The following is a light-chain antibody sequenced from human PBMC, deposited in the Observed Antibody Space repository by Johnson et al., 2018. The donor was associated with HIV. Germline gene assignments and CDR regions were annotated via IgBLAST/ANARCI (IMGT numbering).Light chain of an antibody. CDR2: ENN. Sequence: QSVLTQPPSVSAAPGQKVTISCSGSSSNIGNNYVSWYQQLPGTAPKLLIYENNKRPSGIPDRFSGSKSGTSATLGITGLQTGDEADDYFGTWDNSLNPAYVFGTGTKVTVL. V-gene: IGLV1-51*02. CDR3: GTWDNSLNPAYV. J-gene: IGLJ1*01. CDR1: SSNIGNNY.